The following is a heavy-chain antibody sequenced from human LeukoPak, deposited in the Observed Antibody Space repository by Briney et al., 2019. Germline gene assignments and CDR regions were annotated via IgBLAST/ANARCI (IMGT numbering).Heavy chain of an antibody. D-gene: IGHD5-24*01. CDR2: IYYSGST. CDR1: GGSINSYY. CDR3: ARHRVGMDV. J-gene: IGHJ6*02. V-gene: IGHV4-59*08. Sequence: PSETLSLTCTVSGGSINSYYWSWIRQPPGKGLEWIGYIYYSGSTNYNPSLKSRVTISVDTSKNQFSLKLSSVTAADTAVYYCARHRVGMDVWGQGTTVTVSS.